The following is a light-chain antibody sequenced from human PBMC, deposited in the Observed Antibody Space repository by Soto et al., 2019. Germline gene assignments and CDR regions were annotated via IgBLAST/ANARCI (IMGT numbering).Light chain of an antibody. J-gene: IGLJ1*01. V-gene: IGLV2-11*01. Sequence: QSVLTQPRSVSGSPGQSVTISCTGTSSDVGGYDYVSWYQQHPGKAPKVMIYDVSNRPSGVPDRFSGSKSGNTASLTISGLQAEDEADYYCCSYAGSYLDVFGSGTKLTVL. CDR1: SSDVGGYDY. CDR2: DVS. CDR3: CSYAGSYLDV.